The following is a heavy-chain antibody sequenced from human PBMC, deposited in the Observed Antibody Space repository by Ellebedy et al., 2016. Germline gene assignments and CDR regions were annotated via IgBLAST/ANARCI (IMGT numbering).Heavy chain of an antibody. J-gene: IGHJ6*03. V-gene: IGHV3-30-3*01. CDR2: ISYDGSNK. CDR1: GFTFSSSA. D-gene: IGHD5-24*01. Sequence: GGSLRLXXAASGFTFSSSAMHWVRQAPGKGLEWVAVISYDGSNKYYADSVKGRFTISRDNSKNTLYLQMNSLRAEDTAVYYCARVSATGGYYYYYYMDVWGKGTTVTVSS. CDR3: ARVSATGGYYYYYYMDV.